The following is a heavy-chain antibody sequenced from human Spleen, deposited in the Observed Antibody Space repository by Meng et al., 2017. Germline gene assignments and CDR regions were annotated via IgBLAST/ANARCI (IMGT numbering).Heavy chain of an antibody. Sequence: VQLVESGGGLVKPGGSLRLSCAASGFTFSDYYMSWVRQVPGKGPEWVSGINGGGENTYYADSVKGRFTVSRDSSKNTLYLQMDSLRAEDTAVYYCVPRTTYFDSWGLGTLVTVSS. CDR1: GFTFSDYY. J-gene: IGHJ4*02. V-gene: IGHV3-23*04. CDR2: INGGGENT. D-gene: IGHD4-11*01. CDR3: VPRTTYFDS.